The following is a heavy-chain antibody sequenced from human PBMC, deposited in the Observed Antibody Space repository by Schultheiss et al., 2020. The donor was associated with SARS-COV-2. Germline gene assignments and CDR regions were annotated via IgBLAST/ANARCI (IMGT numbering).Heavy chain of an antibody. V-gene: IGHV3-23*01. CDR1: GFTFSSYG. J-gene: IGHJ4*02. CDR3: AKDVGGSGSFFDY. CDR2: VTAGGGST. Sequence: GGSLRLSCAASGFTFSSYGMSWVRQAPGKGLEWVSSVTAGGGSTFYADSVKGRFTISRDNSNNTVYLQMNTLRVEDTAIYYCAKDVGGSGSFFDYWGQGILVTVSS. D-gene: IGHD6-19*01.